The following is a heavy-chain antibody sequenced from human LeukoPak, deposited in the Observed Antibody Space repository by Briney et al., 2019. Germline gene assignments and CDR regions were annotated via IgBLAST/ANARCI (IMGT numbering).Heavy chain of an antibody. CDR3: ATDGAQPGYFFEF. CDR2: ISDGGTST. V-gene: IGHV3-23*01. Sequence: GGSLRLSCTASGFTFSDYAISWVRQAPGKGLEWVSVISDGGTSTHYADSVKGRFTITRDNVINTLYLHIKTLRAEDTAVYFRATDGAQPGYFFEFWGQGSQVTVSS. D-gene: IGHD1-26*01. J-gene: IGHJ4*02. CDR1: GFTFSDYA.